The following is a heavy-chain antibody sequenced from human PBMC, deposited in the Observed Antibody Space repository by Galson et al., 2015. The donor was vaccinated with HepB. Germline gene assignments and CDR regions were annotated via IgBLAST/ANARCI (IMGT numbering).Heavy chain of an antibody. Sequence: SCKASGGTFSSYGMHWVRQAPGKGLEWVAVISYDGSNKYYADSVKGRFTISRDNSKNTLYLQMNSLRAEDTAVYYCANLPRPLQAAAGYYYYYGMDVWGQGTTVTVSS. CDR2: ISYDGSNK. D-gene: IGHD6-13*01. V-gene: IGHV3-30*18. CDR1: GGTFSSYG. J-gene: IGHJ6*02. CDR3: ANLPRPLQAAAGYYYYYGMDV.